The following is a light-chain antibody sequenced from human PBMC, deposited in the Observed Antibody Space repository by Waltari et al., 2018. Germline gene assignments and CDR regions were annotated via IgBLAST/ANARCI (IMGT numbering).Light chain of an antibody. CDR2: SNT. Sequence: QSVLTQPPSASGTPGQTVTISCSVSRSIVGSTTVTWFQQDPGTAPKLLIYSNTHRPPGAPDRSSCSKSGPSAPLAIIRLQSEYEADYYCAAWDDSLNAYVFGTGTQVPVL. CDR1: RSIVGSTT. J-gene: IGLJ1*01. V-gene: IGLV1-44*01. CDR3: AAWDDSLNAYV.